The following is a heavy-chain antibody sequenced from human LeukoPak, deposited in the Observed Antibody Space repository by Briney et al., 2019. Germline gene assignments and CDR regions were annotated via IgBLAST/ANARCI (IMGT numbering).Heavy chain of an antibody. CDR3: ARTMWGFDY. D-gene: IGHD7-27*01. CDR2: ISSSDSII. Sequence: PGGSLRLSCASSGVAFRSYEMNWVRQAPGKGLEWVSYISSSDSIIYYADSVKGRFTISRDNAKNSLFLQMNSLRVEDTAVYYCARTMWGFDYWGQGTLVTVSS. J-gene: IGHJ4*02. V-gene: IGHV3-48*03. CDR1: GVAFRSYE.